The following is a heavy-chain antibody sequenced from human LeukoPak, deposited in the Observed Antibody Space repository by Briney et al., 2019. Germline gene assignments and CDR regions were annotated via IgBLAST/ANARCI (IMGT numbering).Heavy chain of an antibody. CDR2: INPNCGGT. Sequence: ASVKVSCKASGYTFTGYYMHWVRQAPGQGLEWMGWINPNCGGTNYAQKFQGRVTMTRDTSISTAYMELSRLRSDDTAVYYCARGNRRYYYDSSGYPGFDYWGQGTLVTVSS. J-gene: IGHJ4*02. CDR1: GYTFTGYY. CDR3: ARGNRRYYYDSSGYPGFDY. V-gene: IGHV1-2*02. D-gene: IGHD3-22*01.